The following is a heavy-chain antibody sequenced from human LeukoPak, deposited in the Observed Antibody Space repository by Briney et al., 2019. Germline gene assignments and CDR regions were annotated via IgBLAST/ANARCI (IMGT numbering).Heavy chain of an antibody. CDR2: ITDNGNTT. CDR3: ATLRLSDDIDY. D-gene: IGHD1-1*01. Sequence: GGSLRLSCAASGFTFSSYAMNWVRLAPGKGLEWLSAITDNGNTTYYADSVQGRFTISRDNSKNTLYLQMNSLRAEDTAVYYCATLRLSDDIDYWGQGTLVTVYS. CDR1: GFTFSSYA. J-gene: IGHJ4*02. V-gene: IGHV3-23*01.